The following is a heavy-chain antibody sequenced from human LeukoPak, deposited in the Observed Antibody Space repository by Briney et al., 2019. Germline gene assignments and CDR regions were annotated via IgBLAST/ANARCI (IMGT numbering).Heavy chain of an antibody. CDR1: GGSISSYY. CDR2: IYTSGST. J-gene: IGHJ2*01. CDR3: ARDLLKETTRWSWYFDL. D-gene: IGHD4-23*01. V-gene: IGHV4-4*07. Sequence: PSETLSLTCTVSGGSISSYYWSWIRQPAGKGLEWIGRIYTSGSTNYNPSLKSRVTMSVDTSKNQFSLKLSSVTAADTAVYYSARDLLKETTRWSWYFDLWGRGTLVTVSS.